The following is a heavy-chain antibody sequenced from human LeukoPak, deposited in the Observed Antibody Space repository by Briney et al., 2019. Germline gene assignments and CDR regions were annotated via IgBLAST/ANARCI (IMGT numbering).Heavy chain of an antibody. Sequence: GGSLRLSCATSGFTFSSYEMNWVRQAPGKGLEWISYITTSGTSTYYADSVKGRFTISRDNGKTALPLQMNSLRAEDTAVYYCVVHSATSCYWGQGTLVTVSS. V-gene: IGHV3-48*03. J-gene: IGHJ4*02. CDR3: VVHSATSCY. CDR1: GFTFSSYE. D-gene: IGHD1-26*01. CDR2: ITTSGTST.